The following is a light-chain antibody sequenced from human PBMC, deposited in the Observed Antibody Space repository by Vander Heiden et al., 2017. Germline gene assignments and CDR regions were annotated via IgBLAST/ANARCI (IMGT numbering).Light chain of an antibody. CDR1: QSVSSN. CDR2: GAS. J-gene: IGKJ2*02. V-gene: IGKV3-15*01. Sequence: IVMTQSPATLSVSPGERAILSCRASQSVSSNLAWYQQKPGQAPRLLIYGASTRATGIPARFSGSGSGTEFTLTISSLQSEDFAVYYCQQYNNWPPGTFGQGTKLEIK. CDR3: QQYNNWPPGT.